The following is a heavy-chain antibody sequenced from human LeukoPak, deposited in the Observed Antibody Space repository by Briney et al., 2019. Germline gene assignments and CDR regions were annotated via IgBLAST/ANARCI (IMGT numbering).Heavy chain of an antibody. CDR3: TTDGSGWYYYSEYFQH. V-gene: IGHV3-15*01. Sequence: PGGSLRLSCAASGFTFSNAWMSWVRQAPGKGLEWVGRIKSKTDGGTTDYAAPVKGRFTISRDDSKNTLYLRMNSLKTEDTAVYYCTTDGSGWYYYSEYFQHWGQGTLVTVSS. D-gene: IGHD6-19*01. CDR2: IKSKTDGGTT. J-gene: IGHJ1*01. CDR1: GFTFSNAW.